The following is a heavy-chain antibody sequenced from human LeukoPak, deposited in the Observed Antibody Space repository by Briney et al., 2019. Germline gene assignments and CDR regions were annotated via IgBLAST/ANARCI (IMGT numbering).Heavy chain of an antibody. Sequence: GGSLRLSCAASGFTFSTYSMNWVRQAPGKGLEWVSSISRSNTYIYYADSVKGRFTISRDNAKNSLYLQMNSLRAEDTAVYYCARDPRAFYWGQGTLVTVSS. J-gene: IGHJ4*02. CDR2: ISRSNTYI. CDR1: GFTFSTYS. V-gene: IGHV3-21*01. CDR3: ARDPRAFY.